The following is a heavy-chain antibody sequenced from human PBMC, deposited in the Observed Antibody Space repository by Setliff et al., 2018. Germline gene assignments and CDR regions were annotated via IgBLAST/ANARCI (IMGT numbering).Heavy chain of an antibody. CDR3: ARDSSLRYYFDY. V-gene: IGHV3-7*01. CDR2: IKQDGSEK. D-gene: IGHD3-3*01. CDR1: GFISSDHY. J-gene: IGHJ4*02. Sequence: PGGSLRLSCAASGFISSDHYMDWVRQAPGKGLEWVANIKQDGSEKYYVDSVKGRFTISRDNAKNSLYLQMNSLRAEDTAVYYCARDSSLRYYFDYWGQGALVTVSS.